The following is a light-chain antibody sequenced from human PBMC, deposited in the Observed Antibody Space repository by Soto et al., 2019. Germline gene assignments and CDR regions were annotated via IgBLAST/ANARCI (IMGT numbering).Light chain of an antibody. J-gene: IGKJ4*01. CDR2: EES. CDR1: QAVPNN. Sequence: DIHLTQSPSFLSASVGDRVTITCRPSQAVPNNMAWYQQKPGKPPKLLIYEESTLHSGVPSRFSGRKSGTQFTLTIDSLXXXXFATYYCQQVKTXPRTFGGGTKVXIK. V-gene: IGKV1-9*01. CDR3: QQVKTXPRT.